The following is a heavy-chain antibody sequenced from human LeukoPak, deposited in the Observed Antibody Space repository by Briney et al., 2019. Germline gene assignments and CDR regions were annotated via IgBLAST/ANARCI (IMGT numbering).Heavy chain of an antibody. J-gene: IGHJ4*02. V-gene: IGHV4-30-2*01. CDR2: IYHDGST. D-gene: IGHD5-18*01. CDR1: GDSISSGDYS. CDR3: ASQGAYTYGLDY. Sequence: SQTLSLTCAVSGDSISSGDYSWCWIRQPPGKGLEWIGYIYHDGSTYYNPSLKSRVTISVDRSKNQFSLVLTSVTAADTAMYYCASQGAYTYGLDYWGQGSLVTVAS.